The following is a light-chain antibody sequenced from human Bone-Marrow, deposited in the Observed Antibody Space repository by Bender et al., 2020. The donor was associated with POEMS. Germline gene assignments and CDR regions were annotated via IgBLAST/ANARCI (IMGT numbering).Light chain of an antibody. CDR1: SSDVGGSNS. Sequence: QSALTQPASVSGAPGQSITISCTATSSDVGGSNSVSWYQLHPGKAPKLLLYDVTSRPSGVSNRFSGSKSGNTASLTISGLQAEDEADYYCSSYTTSSTLVFGGGTKLTVL. CDR2: DVT. J-gene: IGLJ3*02. V-gene: IGLV2-14*01. CDR3: SSYTTSSTLV.